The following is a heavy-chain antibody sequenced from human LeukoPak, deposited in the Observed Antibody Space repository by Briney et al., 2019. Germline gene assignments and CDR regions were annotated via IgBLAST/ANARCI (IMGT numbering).Heavy chain of an antibody. Sequence: PSETLSLTCTVSGYSISSGYYWGWIRQPAGKGLEWIGRIYSSGSTNYNPSLKSRVTMSVDTSKNQFSLKLSSVTAADTAVYYCARGLYHLLYWYFDLWGRGTPVTVSS. D-gene: IGHD2-2*01. CDR2: IYSSGST. CDR3: ARGLYHLLYWYFDL. V-gene: IGHV4-4*07. J-gene: IGHJ2*01. CDR1: GYSISSGYY.